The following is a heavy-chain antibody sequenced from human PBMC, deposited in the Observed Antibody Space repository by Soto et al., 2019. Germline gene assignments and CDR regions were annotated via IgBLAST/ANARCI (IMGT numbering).Heavy chain of an antibody. CDR2: IYYSGST. CDR3: VGGGSLRWGYYYYGMDV. V-gene: IGHV4-31*03. CDR1: GGSISSGGYY. J-gene: IGHJ6*02. Sequence: QVQLQESGPGLVKPSQTLSLTCTVSGGSISSGGYYWSWIRQHPGRGLEWIGYIYYSGSTYYNPSLKSRVTHSPXXFXDXXLLKLGSVAAADTAVYYCVGGGSLRWGYYYYGMDVWGQGTTVTVSS. D-gene: IGHD2-15*01.